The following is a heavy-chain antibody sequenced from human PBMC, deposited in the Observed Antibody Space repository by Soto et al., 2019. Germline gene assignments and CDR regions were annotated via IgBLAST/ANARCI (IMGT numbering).Heavy chain of an antibody. D-gene: IGHD3-3*02. CDR2: ISYDGTEE. V-gene: IGHV3-30*18. CDR1: GFTFSSFG. CDR3: AKGRFDVVTISPFDH. J-gene: IGHJ4*01. Sequence: PGGSLRLSCAASGFTFSSFGMHWVGHAPGKGLEWVAVISYDGTEEKYADSVKGRATVSRDNSKNTVYLQMNRLRGDDSAIYYCAKGRFDVVTISPFDHWGQGTLVTVSS.